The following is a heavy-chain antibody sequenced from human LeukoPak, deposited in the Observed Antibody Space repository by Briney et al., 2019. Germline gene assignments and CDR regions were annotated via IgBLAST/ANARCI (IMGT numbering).Heavy chain of an antibody. V-gene: IGHV3-53*01. CDR1: GFTVSTNS. CDR2: IYSDNT. D-gene: IGHD3-10*01. Sequence: GGSLRLSCTVSGFTVSTNSMSWVRQAPGKGLEWVSFIYSDNTHYSDSVKGRFTISRDNSKNTLYLQMNSLRAEDTAVYYCARAVHYSGTSDQYTGGWYYFDFWGQGTLVTVSS. J-gene: IGHJ4*02. CDR3: ARAVHYSGTSDQYTGGWYYFDF.